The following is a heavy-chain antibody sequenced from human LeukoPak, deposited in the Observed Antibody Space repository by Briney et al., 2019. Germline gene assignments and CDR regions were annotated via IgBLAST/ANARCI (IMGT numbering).Heavy chain of an antibody. Sequence: GGSLRLSCAASGFTFSSYSMNWVRQAPGKGLEWVSSISSSSSYIYYAGSVKGRFTISRDNAKNSLYLQMNSLRAEDTAVYYCASLSSGYCPDLNYWGQGTLVTVSS. V-gene: IGHV3-21*01. J-gene: IGHJ4*02. D-gene: IGHD3-22*01. CDR1: GFTFSSYS. CDR3: ASLSSGYCPDLNY. CDR2: ISSSSSYI.